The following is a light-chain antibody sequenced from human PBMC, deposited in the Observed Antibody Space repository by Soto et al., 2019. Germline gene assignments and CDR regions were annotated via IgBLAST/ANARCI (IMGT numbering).Light chain of an antibody. Sequence: EIVLTQSPATLSLSPGERATLSCRASQSVSSYLAWYQQKPGQAPRLLIYNASNKATGIPARFSGSGSGTDFTVTISSLEPEDFAVYYCQQRSSWPRLTFGGGTKVEIK. J-gene: IGKJ4*01. V-gene: IGKV3-11*01. CDR1: QSVSSY. CDR2: NAS. CDR3: QQRSSWPRLT.